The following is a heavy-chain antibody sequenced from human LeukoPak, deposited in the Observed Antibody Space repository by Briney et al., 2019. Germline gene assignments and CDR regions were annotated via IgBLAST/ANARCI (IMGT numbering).Heavy chain of an antibody. V-gene: IGHV3-21*01. CDR3: ARGGTAMVMLSPKDDY. J-gene: IGHJ4*02. CDR1: GFTFSSYS. Sequence: PGGSLRLSCAASGFTFSSYSMNWVRRAPGKGLEWVSSISSSSSYIYYADSVKGRFTISRDNAKNSLYLQMNSLRAEDTAVYYCARGGTAMVMLSPKDDYWGQGTLVTVSS. D-gene: IGHD5-18*01. CDR2: ISSSSSYI.